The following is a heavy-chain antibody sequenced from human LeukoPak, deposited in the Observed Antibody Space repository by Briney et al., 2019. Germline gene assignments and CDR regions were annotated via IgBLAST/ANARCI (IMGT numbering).Heavy chain of an antibody. CDR2: IKQDGTEK. Sequence: GGSLRLSCATSGFTFSSYWMSWVRQAPGKGLEWVANIKQDGTEKHHVDSVKGRFTISRDNAKNSLYLQMNSLRAEDTAVYYCASPLNYYGSESWGQGTLVTVSS. J-gene: IGHJ4*02. V-gene: IGHV3-7*01. D-gene: IGHD3-10*01. CDR3: ASPLNYYGSES. CDR1: GFTFSSYW.